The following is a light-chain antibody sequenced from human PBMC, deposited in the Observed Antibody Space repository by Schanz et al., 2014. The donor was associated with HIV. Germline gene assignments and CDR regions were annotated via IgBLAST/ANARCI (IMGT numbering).Light chain of an antibody. Sequence: EIVLTQSPGTLSLSPGERGTLSCRASQSVKSNFIGWYQQKPGQAPRLLIFGASIRATGVPDRFSGSGSGTDFTLTISRVEPEDYAVYHCQQYGSLPWTFGQGTKVEVK. CDR1: QSVKSNF. CDR2: GAS. J-gene: IGKJ1*01. V-gene: IGKV3-20*01. CDR3: QQYGSLPWT.